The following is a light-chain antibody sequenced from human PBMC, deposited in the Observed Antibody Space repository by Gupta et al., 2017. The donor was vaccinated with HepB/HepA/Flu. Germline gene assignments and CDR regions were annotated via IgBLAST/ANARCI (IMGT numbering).Light chain of an antibody. CDR2: DVI. Sequence: QSALTQPRSVSGSAGQSVTISCTGTSSDVANYNYVSWYQQHPGKAPKLIIYDVIKRPSGVPDRFSGSKSGNTASLTISGLQAEDEADYYCCSYAGRYTYVFGNGTKVTVL. CDR3: CSYAGRYTYV. CDR1: SSDVANYNY. J-gene: IGLJ1*01. V-gene: IGLV2-11*01.